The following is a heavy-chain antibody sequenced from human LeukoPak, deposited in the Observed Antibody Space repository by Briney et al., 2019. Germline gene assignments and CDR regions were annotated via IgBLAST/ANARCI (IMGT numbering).Heavy chain of an antibody. CDR3: ARTGSCSVGSCHNWFDP. CDR1: GYTFTSDG. V-gene: IGHV1-18*01. CDR2: ISAYNGKT. J-gene: IGHJ5*02. D-gene: IGHD2-15*01. Sequence: VNVSCKASGYTFTSDGISWVRQAPGQGLEWMGWISAYNGKTNYEQKLQGRVTMTTDTSTSTAYMELRSLRSADTAVYYCARTGSCSVGSCHNWFDPWGQGTLVTVSS.